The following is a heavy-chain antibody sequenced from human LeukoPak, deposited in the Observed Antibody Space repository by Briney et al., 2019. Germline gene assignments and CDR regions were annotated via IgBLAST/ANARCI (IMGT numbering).Heavy chain of an antibody. V-gene: IGHV4-59*01. Sequence: SETLSLTCTVSGGSISSYYWSWIRQPPGKGLEWIGYIYYSGSTNYNPSLKSRVTISVDTSKNQFSLTLSSVTAADTAVYYCARGRDLTGYLVDYWGQGTLVTVSS. J-gene: IGHJ4*02. CDR1: GGSISSYY. D-gene: IGHD3-9*01. CDR3: ARGRDLTGYLVDY. CDR2: IYYSGST.